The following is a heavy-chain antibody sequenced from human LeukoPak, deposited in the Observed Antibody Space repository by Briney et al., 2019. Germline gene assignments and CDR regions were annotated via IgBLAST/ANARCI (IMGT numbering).Heavy chain of an antibody. V-gene: IGHV4-39*07. CDR1: XYY. Sequence: XYYWGWLRQPPGKGLEWIGSVYFSGATNYNPSLKSRITISVDTSKNQFSLKLSSVTAADTAVYYCARGDSTVTPKYFQYWGQGTLVTVSS. D-gene: IGHD4-23*01. J-gene: IGHJ1*01. CDR3: ARGDSTVTPKYFQY. CDR2: VYFSGAT.